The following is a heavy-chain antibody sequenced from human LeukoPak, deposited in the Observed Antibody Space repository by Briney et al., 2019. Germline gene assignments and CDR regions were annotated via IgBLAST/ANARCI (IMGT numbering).Heavy chain of an antibody. V-gene: IGHV1-46*01. J-gene: IGHJ4*02. CDR3: ARDRLEYQLLFGGGLDF. Sequence: ASVKVSCTASGYTFTTHYIHWVRQAPGQGLEWMGMITPAGGGTTYAQNFQDRVTMTRDTSATTVFMELSSLRSEDTAVYYCARDRLEYQLLFGGGLDFWGQGTLVTVSS. CDR2: ITPAGGGT. D-gene: IGHD2-2*01. CDR1: GYTFTTHY.